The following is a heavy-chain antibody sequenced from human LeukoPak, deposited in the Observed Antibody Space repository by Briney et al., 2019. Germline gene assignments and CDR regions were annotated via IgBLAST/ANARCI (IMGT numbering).Heavy chain of an antibody. CDR3: ARRGPLGATRDAFDI. CDR2: IYYSGST. J-gene: IGHJ3*02. Sequence: SETLSLTCTVSGGSISSYYWSWIRQPPGKGLEWIGYIYYSGSTNYNPSLKSRVTISVDTSKNQFSLKLSSVTAADTAVYYCARRGPLGATRDAFDIWGQGTMVTVSS. D-gene: IGHD1-26*01. V-gene: IGHV4-59*01. CDR1: GGSISSYY.